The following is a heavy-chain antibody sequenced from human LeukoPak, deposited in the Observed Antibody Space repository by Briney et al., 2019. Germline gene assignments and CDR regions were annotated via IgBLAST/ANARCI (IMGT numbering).Heavy chain of an antibody. J-gene: IGHJ4*02. CDR2: IYTSGST. V-gene: IGHV4-61*02. Sequence: PSQTLSLTCTVSGGSISSGSYYWSWIRQPAGKGLEWIGRIYTSGSTNYNPSLKSRVTISADTSKNQFSLKLSSVTAADTAVYYCARDQGWYYDSSWVFDYWGQGTLVTVSS. CDR1: GGSISSGSYY. CDR3: ARDQGWYYDSSWVFDY. D-gene: IGHD3-22*01.